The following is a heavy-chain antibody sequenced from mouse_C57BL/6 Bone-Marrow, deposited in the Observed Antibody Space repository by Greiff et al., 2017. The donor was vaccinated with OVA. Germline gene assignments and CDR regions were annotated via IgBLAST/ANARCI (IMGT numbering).Heavy chain of an antibody. Sequence: QVQLKQSGADLAKPGASVKLSCKASGYTFTSYWMHWVKQRPGQGLEWIGYINPSSGSTKYNQKFKDKATLTADKSSSTASMQLSSLTYEDSAVYYCARRGRGDAMDYWGQGTSVTVSS. CDR2: INPSSGST. CDR3: ARRGRGDAMDY. J-gene: IGHJ4*01. CDR1: GYTFTSYW. V-gene: IGHV1-7*01.